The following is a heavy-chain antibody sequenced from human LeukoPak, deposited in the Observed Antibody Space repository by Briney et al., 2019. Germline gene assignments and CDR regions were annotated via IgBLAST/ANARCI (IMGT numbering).Heavy chain of an antibody. V-gene: IGHV4-38-2*02. CDR2: IYHSGST. J-gene: IGHJ5*02. Sequence: KASETLSLTCTVSGYSISSGYYWGWIRQPPGKGLEWIGSIYHSGSTYYNPSLKSRVTISVDTSKNQFSLKLSSVTAADTAVYYCAREEEIAWGQGTLVTVSS. D-gene: IGHD2-21*01. CDR3: AREEEIA. CDR1: GYSISSGYY.